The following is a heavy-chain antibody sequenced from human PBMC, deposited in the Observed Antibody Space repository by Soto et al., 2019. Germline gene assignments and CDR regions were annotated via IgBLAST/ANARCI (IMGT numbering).Heavy chain of an antibody. CDR3: ARDLGDYYYDSSGYRFDY. D-gene: IGHD3-22*01. Sequence: AGGSLRLSCAASGFTFSNAWMNWVRQAPGKGLEWVGRIKSKTDGGTTDYAAPVKGRFTISRDNSKNTLYLQMNSLRAEDTAVYYCARDLGDYYYDSSGYRFDYWGQGTLVTVSS. J-gene: IGHJ4*02. CDR1: GFTFSNAW. CDR2: IKSKTDGGTT. V-gene: IGHV3-15*07.